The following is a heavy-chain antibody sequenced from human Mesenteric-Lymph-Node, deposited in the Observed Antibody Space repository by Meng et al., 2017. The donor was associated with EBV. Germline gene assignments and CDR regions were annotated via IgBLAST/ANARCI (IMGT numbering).Heavy chain of an antibody. CDR3: ARKLGPVQRGYFDY. V-gene: IGHV1-69*06. J-gene: IGHJ4*02. CDR1: GVTFNTYC. CDR2: IVPFYGTP. Sequence: LLRCGSGGKEPWSSVTVSCKACGVTFNTYCISWVRQAPGQGLEWMGWIVPFYGTPDYAQKFQDRMTISADTSTNTGYMELTNLTSGDSAVYYCARKLGPVQRGYFDYWGQGSLVTVSS. D-gene: IGHD6-25*01.